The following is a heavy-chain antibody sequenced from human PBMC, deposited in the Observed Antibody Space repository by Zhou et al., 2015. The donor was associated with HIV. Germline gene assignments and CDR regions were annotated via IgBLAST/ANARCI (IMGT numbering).Heavy chain of an antibody. J-gene: IGHJ4*02. CDR3: ARDYHGSGSSPFDY. D-gene: IGHD3-10*01. CDR1: GFTFNTYG. CDR2: ITWNSGYI. Sequence: EVQLVESGGGLVQPGRSLRLSCAASGFTFNTYGMHWVRQAPGKGLEWVSGITWNSGYIGYADSVKGRFTISRDNAKNSLYLQMNSLRAEDTALYYCARDYHGSGSSPFDYWGQGTLVTVSS. V-gene: IGHV3-9*01.